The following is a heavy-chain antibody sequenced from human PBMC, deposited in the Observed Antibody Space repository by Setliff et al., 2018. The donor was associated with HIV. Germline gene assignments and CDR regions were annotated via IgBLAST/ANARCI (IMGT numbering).Heavy chain of an antibody. Sequence: GASVKVSCKASGYNFTSYGMNWVRQAPGQGLEWMGRISTNTGDPMYAQGFTGRFVFSLDITVNTAYLQISSLKTEDTAVYYCARESDDGNFLGWFDPWGQGTLFTVSS. CDR3: ARESDDGNFLGWFDP. V-gene: IGHV7-4-1*01. J-gene: IGHJ5*02. CDR1: GYNFTSYG. D-gene: IGHD1-26*01. CDR2: ISTNTGDP.